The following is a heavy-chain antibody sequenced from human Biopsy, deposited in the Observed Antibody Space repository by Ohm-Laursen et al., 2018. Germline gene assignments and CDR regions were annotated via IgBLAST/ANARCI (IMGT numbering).Heavy chain of an antibody. CDR1: GGSISSSTTYY. CDR2: IYNTETT. V-gene: IGHV4-39*01. CDR3: ARHPTGFWFDP. J-gene: IGHJ5*02. Sequence: SGTLSLTCTVSGGSISSSTTYYWAWLRQPPGKGLEWIGSIYNTETTFYNPSLKSRVTISVDTSTNQFSLKVSSVTAADTALYFCARHPTGFWFDPWGHGTLVTVSS.